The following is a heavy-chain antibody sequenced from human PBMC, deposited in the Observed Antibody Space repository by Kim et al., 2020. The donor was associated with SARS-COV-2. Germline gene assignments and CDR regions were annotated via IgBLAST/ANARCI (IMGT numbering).Heavy chain of an antibody. V-gene: IGHV1-46*01. D-gene: IGHD1-1*01. Sequence: AQKFRGRVTMTRDTSTSTVYMGLSSLRSEDTAVYYCAREPPELERRPFDYWGQGTLVTVSS. CDR3: AREPPELERRPFDY. J-gene: IGHJ4*02.